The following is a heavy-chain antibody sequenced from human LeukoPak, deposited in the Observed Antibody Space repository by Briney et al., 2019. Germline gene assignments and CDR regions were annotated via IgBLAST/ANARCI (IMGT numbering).Heavy chain of an antibody. Sequence: SETLSLTCTVSGVSISSYYWSWIRQPPGKGLEWIGYIYYSGSTNYNPSLKSRVTISVDTSKNQFSLKLNSVTAADTAVYYCARVVAAAGNNWFDPWGQGTLVTVSS. J-gene: IGHJ5*02. V-gene: IGHV4-59*12. CDR3: ARVVAAAGNNWFDP. CDR1: GVSISSYY. CDR2: IYYSGST. D-gene: IGHD6-13*01.